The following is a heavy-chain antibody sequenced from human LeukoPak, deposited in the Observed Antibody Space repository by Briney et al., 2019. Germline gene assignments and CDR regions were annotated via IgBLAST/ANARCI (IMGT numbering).Heavy chain of an antibody. CDR1: GFTFSSYA. J-gene: IGHJ4*02. D-gene: IGHD1-26*01. CDR2: ISGSGART. V-gene: IGHV3-23*01. Sequence: PGGSLRLSCAASGFTFSSYAMSWVRQAPGEGLEWVSAISGSGARTYYAGSVKGRFTISRDTSKNTLYLQMNSLRAEDTAVYYCAKDMGEDGSYYLDYWGQGTLVTVSS. CDR3: AKDMGEDGSYYLDY.